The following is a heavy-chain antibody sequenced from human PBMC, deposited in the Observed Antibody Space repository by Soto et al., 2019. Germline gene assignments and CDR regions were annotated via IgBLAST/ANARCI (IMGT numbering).Heavy chain of an antibody. CDR3: ARLYGSRGPFDY. J-gene: IGHJ4*02. D-gene: IGHD6-13*01. CDR1: GGSFSGYY. V-gene: IGHV4-34*01. Sequence: QVQLQQWGAGLLKPSETLSLTCAVYGGSFSGYYWSWIRQPPGKGLEWIGEIYHIGNTNYNPSLKSRVTISVDTSKNQFSLKLSSVTAADTAVYYCARLYGSRGPFDYWGQGTMVTVSS. CDR2: IYHIGNT.